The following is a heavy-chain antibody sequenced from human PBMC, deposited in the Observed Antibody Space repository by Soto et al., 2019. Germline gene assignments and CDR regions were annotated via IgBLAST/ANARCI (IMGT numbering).Heavy chain of an antibody. D-gene: IGHD6-19*01. Sequence: QVQLVQSGAEVKKPGSSVKVSCKASGGTFSSYTISWVRQAPGQGLEWMGRIIPILGIANYAQKFQGRVTITADKSTSTAYMELSSLRSEDTAVYYCARELKRKYNSGWSRDPSDYWGQGTLVTVSS. V-gene: IGHV1-69*08. CDR2: IIPILGIA. CDR1: GGTFSSYT. J-gene: IGHJ4*02. CDR3: ARELKRKYNSGWSRDPSDY.